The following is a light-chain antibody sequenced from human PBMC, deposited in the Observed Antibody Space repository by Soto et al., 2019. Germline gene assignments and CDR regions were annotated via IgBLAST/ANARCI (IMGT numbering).Light chain of an antibody. Sequence: QSALTQPASVSGSPGQSITISCTGTSSDVGGYNYVSWYQQHPGKAPKLMIYDVSNRPSGVSNRFSGSKSVNTASLTISGLQAEDEAEYYCSSYTSRSTLVFGGGTKLTVL. CDR3: SSYTSRSTLV. V-gene: IGLV2-14*01. CDR2: DVS. J-gene: IGLJ2*01. CDR1: SSDVGGYNY.